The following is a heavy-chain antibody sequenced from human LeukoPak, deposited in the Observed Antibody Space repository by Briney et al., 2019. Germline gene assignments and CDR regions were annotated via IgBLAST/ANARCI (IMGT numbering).Heavy chain of an antibody. D-gene: IGHD3-3*01. J-gene: IGHJ6*03. V-gene: IGHV4-59*01. CDR1: GCSISSYY. Sequence: SETLSLTCTVSGCSISSYYWSWIRQPPGKGLEWIGYVYYSGSTNYYPSLKSRFTISADASKNQFSLKLNSVTAADTAVYYCARGARSRYYYYMDVWGKGTTVTISS. CDR2: VYYSGST. CDR3: ARGARSRYYYYMDV.